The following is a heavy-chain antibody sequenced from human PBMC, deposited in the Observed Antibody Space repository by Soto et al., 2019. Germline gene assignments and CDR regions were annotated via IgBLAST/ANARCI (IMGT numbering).Heavy chain of an antibody. CDR1: GGSISSYY. CDR3: ARGDGSGWYDDY. V-gene: IGHV4-59*01. CDR2: IYYSGST. D-gene: IGHD6-19*01. J-gene: IGHJ4*02. Sequence: SETLSLTCTVSGGSISSYYWSWIRQPPGKGLEWIGYIYYSGSTNYNPSLKSRVTISVDTSKNQFSLKLSSVTAADTAVYYCARGDGSGWYDDYWGQGTLVTVSS.